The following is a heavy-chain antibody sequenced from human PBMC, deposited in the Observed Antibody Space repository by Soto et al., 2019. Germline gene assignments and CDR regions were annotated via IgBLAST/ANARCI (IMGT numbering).Heavy chain of an antibody. CDR2: IYYSGST. D-gene: IGHD2-2*01. CDR3: ARDRGYCSSTSCHAGNNWFDP. V-gene: IGHV4-31*03. J-gene: IGHJ5*02. CDR1: GGSISSGGYY. Sequence: SETLSLTCTVSGGSISSGGYYWSWIRQHPGKGLEWIGYIYYSGSTYYNPSLKSRVTISVDTSKNQFSLKLSSVTAADTAVYYCARDRGYCSSTSCHAGNNWFDPWGQGTLVTVSS.